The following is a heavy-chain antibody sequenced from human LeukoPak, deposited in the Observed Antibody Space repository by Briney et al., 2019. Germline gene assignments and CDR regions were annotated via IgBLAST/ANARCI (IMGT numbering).Heavy chain of an antibody. CDR3: AMIAAAGHDY. J-gene: IGHJ4*02. CDR1: GYTFTGYY. D-gene: IGHD6-13*01. CDR2: INPNSGGT. V-gene: IGHV1-2*06. Sequence: GASVTVSCKASGYTFTGYYMHWVRQAPGQGLEWMGRINPNSGGTNYAQKFQGRVTMTRDTSISTAYMELSRLRSDDTAVYYCAMIAAAGHDYWGQGTLVTVSS.